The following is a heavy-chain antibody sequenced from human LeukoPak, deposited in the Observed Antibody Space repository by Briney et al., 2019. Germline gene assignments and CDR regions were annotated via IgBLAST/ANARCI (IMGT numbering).Heavy chain of an antibody. V-gene: IGHV4-4*02. CDR1: GGSISSSNW. D-gene: IGHD6-19*01. Sequence: SSETLSLTCAVSGGSISSSNWWSWVRQPPGKGLEWIGEIYHSGSTNYNPSLKSRVTISVDKSKNQFSLKLSSVTAADTAVYYCARDQKAVAGSGNYYYYGMDVWGQGTTVTVSS. CDR2: IYHSGST. CDR3: ARDQKAVAGSGNYYYYGMDV. J-gene: IGHJ6*02.